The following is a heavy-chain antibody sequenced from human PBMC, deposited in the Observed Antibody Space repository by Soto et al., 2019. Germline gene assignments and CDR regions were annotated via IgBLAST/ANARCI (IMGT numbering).Heavy chain of an antibody. V-gene: IGHV4-4*07. CDR1: GGSISSYY. CDR3: ARDHIAAAGTSYFDY. CDR2: IYTSGST. J-gene: IGHJ4*02. Sequence: SETLSLTCTVSGGSISSYYWSWIRQPAGKGLEWIGRIYTSGSTNYNPSLKSRVTMSVDTSKNQFSLKLSSVTAADTAVYYCARDHIAAAGTSYFDYWGQGTLVTVSS. D-gene: IGHD6-13*01.